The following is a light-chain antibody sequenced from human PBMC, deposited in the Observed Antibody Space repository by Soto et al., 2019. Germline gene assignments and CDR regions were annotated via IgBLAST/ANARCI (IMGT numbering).Light chain of an antibody. CDR3: CSYGGSFYV. Sequence: QSVLTQPHSVSGSPGQSVAISCSGTSSDVGGYNYVSWYQQHPGNAPKLIIFDVNKRPSGVPDRFSGSKSGSTASLPISGLQAEDEADYYCCSYGGSFYVVRTGTKVTVL. CDR2: DVN. J-gene: IGLJ1*01. CDR1: SSDVGGYNY. V-gene: IGLV2-11*01.